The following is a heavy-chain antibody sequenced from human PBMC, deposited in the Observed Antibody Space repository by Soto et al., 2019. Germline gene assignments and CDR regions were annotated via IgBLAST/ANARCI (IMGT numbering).Heavy chain of an antibody. D-gene: IGHD3-22*01. CDR3: AREALVVVIENGNWFKP. CDR2: IIPIFGTA. V-gene: IGHV1-69*06. CDR1: GCTFSSDA. J-gene: IGHJ5*02. Sequence: GASVKCYFNASGCTFSSDAISWVRQAPGQVLDWIGGIIPIFGTANYAQKFQGRVTITADKSTSTAYMELSSLRSEDTAVSYFAREALVVVIENGNWFKPWGHATLVIVSS.